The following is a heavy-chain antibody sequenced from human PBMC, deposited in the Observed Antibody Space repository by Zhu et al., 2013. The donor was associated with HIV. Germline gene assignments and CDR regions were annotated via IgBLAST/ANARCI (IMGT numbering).Heavy chain of an antibody. CDR2: ISGGGITT. Sequence: EVQLLESGGGLVQPGGSLRLSCAGSGFTPINYAMSWVRQAPGKGLEWVSGISGGGITTYYADSVKGRFTISRDNSKNTLYLQMNSLRAEDTAVYYCAKRGRQWLGYSDYWGQGTLVTVSS. CDR1: GFTPINYA. D-gene: IGHD6-19*01. CDR3: AKRGRQWLGYSDY. V-gene: IGHV3-23*01. J-gene: IGHJ4*02.